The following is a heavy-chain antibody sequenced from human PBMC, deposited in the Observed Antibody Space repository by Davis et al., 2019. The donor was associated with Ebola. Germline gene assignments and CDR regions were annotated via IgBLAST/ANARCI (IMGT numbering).Heavy chain of an antibody. CDR3: ASSGLDAFDI. V-gene: IGHV3-53*01. J-gene: IGHJ3*02. Sequence: ESLKISCAASGFTVSSNYMSWVRQAPGKGLEWVSVIYSGGSTYYADSVKGRFTISRDNSKNTLYLQMNSLRAEDTAVYYCASSGLDAFDIWGQGTMVTVSS. CDR2: IYSGGST. CDR1: GFTVSSNY.